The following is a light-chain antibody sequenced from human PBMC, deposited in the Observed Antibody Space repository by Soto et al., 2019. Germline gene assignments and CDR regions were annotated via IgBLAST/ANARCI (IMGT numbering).Light chain of an antibody. J-gene: IGKJ5*01. CDR2: AAS. V-gene: IGKV3-15*01. CDR3: QELNSYPIT. Sequence: EIVMTQSAATLSVSPGERATLSCRASQSGSSNLAWYQQKPGQAPKLLIYAASTLQSGVPSRFSGSGSGTDFTLTISSLQSGDFATYYCQELNSYPITFGQGTRLEIK. CDR1: QSGSSN.